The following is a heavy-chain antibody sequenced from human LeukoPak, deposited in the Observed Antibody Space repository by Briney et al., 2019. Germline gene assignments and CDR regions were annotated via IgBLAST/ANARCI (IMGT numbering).Heavy chain of an antibody. J-gene: IGHJ4*02. Sequence: ASVKVSCKTSAYPFTTYYMHWVRQAPGQGLEWMGVINHSDGSTSYAQKFRGRLTMTRDTSTSTLYMDLSSLIFEDTAVYFCTRDSSRGWFSVDHWGQGTLVTVSS. D-gene: IGHD6-19*01. CDR3: TRDSSRGWFSVDH. CDR1: AYPFTTYY. V-gene: IGHV1-46*01. CDR2: INHSDGST.